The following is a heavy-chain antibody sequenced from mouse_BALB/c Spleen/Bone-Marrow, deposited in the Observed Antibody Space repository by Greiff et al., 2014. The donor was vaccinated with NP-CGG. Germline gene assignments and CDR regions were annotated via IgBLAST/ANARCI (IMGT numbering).Heavy chain of an antibody. CDR1: GFAFSSYD. J-gene: IGHJ2*01. CDR3: TRHELGLFDY. D-gene: IGHD4-1*01. Sequence: EVQLVESGGGLVKPGGSLKLSCAASGFAFSSYDMSWVRQTPEKRLEWVAYISNGGGSTYYPDTVKGRFTISRDNAKNTLYLQVSSLKSKDTAMYYCTRHELGLFDYWGQGTTLTVSS. CDR2: ISNGGGST. V-gene: IGHV5-12-1*01.